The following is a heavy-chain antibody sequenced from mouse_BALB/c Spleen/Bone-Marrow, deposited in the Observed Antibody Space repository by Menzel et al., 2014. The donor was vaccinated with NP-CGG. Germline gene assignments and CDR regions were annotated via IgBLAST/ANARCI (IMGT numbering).Heavy chain of an antibody. Sequence: EVNVVDSGPSLVKPSQTLSLTCSVTGDSITSGYWNWIRKFPGNKFEYMGYISYTGSTYYNPSLQSRISTTRDTSKNQYYLQLNSVTTEDTATYYCARDYGSSFDYWGQGTTLTVSS. D-gene: IGHD1-1*01. J-gene: IGHJ2*01. CDR2: ISYTGST. V-gene: IGHV3-8*02. CDR1: GDSITSGY. CDR3: ARDYGSSFDY.